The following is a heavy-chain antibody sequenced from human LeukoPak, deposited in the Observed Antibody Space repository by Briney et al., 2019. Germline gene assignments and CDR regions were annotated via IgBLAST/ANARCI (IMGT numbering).Heavy chain of an antibody. Sequence: PSQTLSLTCTVSGGSISSGDYYWSWIRQPPGKGLEWIGYIYDSGSTYYNPSLKSRASISVDTSKNQFSLKLSSVTAADTAVYYCARAVGGDSYGNFDYWGQGTLVTVSS. J-gene: IGHJ4*02. CDR3: ARAVGGDSYGNFDY. CDR2: IYDSGST. V-gene: IGHV4-30-4*01. CDR1: GGSISSGDYY. D-gene: IGHD3-16*01.